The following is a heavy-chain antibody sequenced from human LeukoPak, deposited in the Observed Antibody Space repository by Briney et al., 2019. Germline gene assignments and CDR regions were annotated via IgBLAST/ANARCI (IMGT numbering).Heavy chain of an antibody. Sequence: SETLSLTCAVSGGSFSDNSCNWIRQPPGKGLEWIGEVNHSGRTNYNPSLKGRVTISVDTSKNQFSLKLSSVTAADTAVYYCAREGMVREGYYYYGMDVWGQGTTVTVSS. V-gene: IGHV4-34*01. CDR1: GGSFSDNS. CDR3: AREGMVREGYYYYGMDV. D-gene: IGHD3-10*01. J-gene: IGHJ6*02. CDR2: VNHSGRT.